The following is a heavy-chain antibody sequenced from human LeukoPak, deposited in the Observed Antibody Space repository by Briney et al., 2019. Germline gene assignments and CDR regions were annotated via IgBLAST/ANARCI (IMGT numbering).Heavy chain of an antibody. J-gene: IGHJ6*02. CDR3: ARVNYYDSSGYQHVGSRYYGMDV. Sequence: GGSLRLSCAASGFTFSSYSMNWVRQAPGKGLEWVSSISSSSSYIYYADSVKGRFTISRDNAKNSLYLQMNSLRAEDTAVYYCARVNYYDSSGYQHVGSRYYGMDVWGQGTTVTVSS. V-gene: IGHV3-21*01. D-gene: IGHD3-22*01. CDR2: ISSSSSYI. CDR1: GFTFSSYS.